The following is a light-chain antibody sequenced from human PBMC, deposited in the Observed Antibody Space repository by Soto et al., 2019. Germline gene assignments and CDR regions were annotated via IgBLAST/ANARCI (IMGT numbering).Light chain of an antibody. Sequence: EIVLTQSPGTLSLSPGERATLSCRASQSVSSSYLAWYQQKPGQAPRLLIYGASSMATGIPDRFSGSGSGTDFTLTFSRLEPEDFAVYYCQQYGSSLGVTFGGGTKVEIK. J-gene: IGKJ4*01. CDR3: QQYGSSLGVT. V-gene: IGKV3-20*01. CDR1: QSVSSSY. CDR2: GAS.